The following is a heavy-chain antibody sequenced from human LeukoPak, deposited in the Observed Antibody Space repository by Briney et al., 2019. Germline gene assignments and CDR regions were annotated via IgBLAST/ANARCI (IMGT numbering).Heavy chain of an antibody. Sequence: SETLSLTCTVSGGSISSYYWSWLRQPAGKGLEWIGRIYTSGSTNYNPSLKSRVTMSVDTSKNQFSLKLSSVTDADTAVYYCARVITGTIPAYYYYMDVWGKGTTVTVSS. V-gene: IGHV4-4*07. D-gene: IGHD1-7*01. CDR2: IYTSGST. CDR3: ARVITGTIPAYYYYMDV. J-gene: IGHJ6*03. CDR1: GGSISSYY.